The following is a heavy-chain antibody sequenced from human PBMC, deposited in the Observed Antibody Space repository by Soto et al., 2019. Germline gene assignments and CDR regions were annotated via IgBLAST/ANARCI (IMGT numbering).Heavy chain of an antibody. D-gene: IGHD3-10*01. V-gene: IGHV1-69*06. CDR1: GGTFSSYA. CDR3: ARVDRDTMVRAYYYYYYGMDV. J-gene: IGHJ6*02. Sequence: SVKVSCKASGGTFSSYAISWVRQAPGQGLEWMGGIIPIFGTANYAQKFQGRVTITADKSTSTAYMELSSLRSEDTAVYYCARVDRDTMVRAYYYYYYGMDVWGQGTTVTAP. CDR2: IIPIFGTA.